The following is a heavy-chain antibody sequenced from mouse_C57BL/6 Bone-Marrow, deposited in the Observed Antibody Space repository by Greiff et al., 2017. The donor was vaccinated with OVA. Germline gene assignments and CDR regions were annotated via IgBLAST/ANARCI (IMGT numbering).Heavy chain of an antibody. Sequence: VQLQQSGAELARPGASVKLSCKASGYTFTSYGISWVKQRTGQGLEWIGEIYPRSGNTYYNEKFKGKATLTADKSSSTAYMELRSLTSEDSAVYFCARSPGYWWCYAMDYWGQGTSVTVSS. V-gene: IGHV1-81*01. D-gene: IGHD2-3*01. J-gene: IGHJ4*01. CDR2: IYPRSGNT. CDR3: ARSPGYWWCYAMDY. CDR1: GYTFTSYG.